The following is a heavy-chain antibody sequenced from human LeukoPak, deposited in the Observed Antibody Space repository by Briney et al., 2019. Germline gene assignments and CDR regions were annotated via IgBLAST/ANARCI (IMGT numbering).Heavy chain of an antibody. CDR1: GYTFTGYY. D-gene: IGHD6-19*01. V-gene: IGHV1-2*02. J-gene: IGHJ4*02. CDR2: INPNSGGT. CDR3: ARVGGWYLRLNFDY. Sequence: ASVKVSCKASGYTFTGYYMHWVRQAPGQGLEWMGWINPNSGGTSYAQKFQGRVTMTRDTSISTAYMELSRLRSDDTAVYYCARVGGWYLRLNFDYWGQGTLVTVSS.